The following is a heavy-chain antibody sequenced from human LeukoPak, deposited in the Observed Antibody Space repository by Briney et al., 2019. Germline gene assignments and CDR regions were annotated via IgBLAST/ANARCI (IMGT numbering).Heavy chain of an antibody. CDR1: GGSISSGTHY. CDR2: IYNTGSA. Sequence: PSQTLSLTCAVSGGSISSGTHYWNWIRQHPGQGLEWIGHIYNTGSAYYNPSLMSRVSISIDTSENQFSLKLSSMTAADTAVYYCASTHCASPSCYSYYYSGLDVWGQGTTVIVSS. J-gene: IGHJ6*02. D-gene: IGHD2-2*01. CDR3: ASTHCASPSCYSYYYSGLDV. V-gene: IGHV4-31*11.